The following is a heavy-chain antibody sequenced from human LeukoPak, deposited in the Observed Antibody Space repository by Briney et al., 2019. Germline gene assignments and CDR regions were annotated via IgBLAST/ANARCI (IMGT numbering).Heavy chain of an antibody. D-gene: IGHD6-6*01. CDR3: TTVFGIAARYFDY. V-gene: IGHV3-15*01. CDR2: IKSKTDGGTT. J-gene: IGHJ4*02. CDR1: GFTFSNAW. Sequence: GGSLRLSCAASGFTFSNAWMSWVRQAPGKRLEWVGRIKSKTDGGTTDYAAPVKGRFTISRDDSKNTLYLQMNSLKTEDTAVYYCTTVFGIAARYFDYWGQGTLVTVSS.